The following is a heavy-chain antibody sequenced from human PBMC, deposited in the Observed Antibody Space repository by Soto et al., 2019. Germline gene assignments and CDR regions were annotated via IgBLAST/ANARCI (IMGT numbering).Heavy chain of an antibody. CDR1: EFTFSNYA. V-gene: IGHV3-23*01. CDR3: AKNLMSSGYYAGPFDY. Sequence: DVQLLESGGGVVQPGGSLRLSCATSEFTFSNYAMSWVRQAPGKGLEWVSAISGSGSITYYADSVKGRFTISRDNSKNTLYLQMNSLRAEDTAVYYCAKNLMSSGYYAGPFDYWGQGTLVTVSS. CDR2: ISGSGSIT. J-gene: IGHJ4*02. D-gene: IGHD3-22*01.